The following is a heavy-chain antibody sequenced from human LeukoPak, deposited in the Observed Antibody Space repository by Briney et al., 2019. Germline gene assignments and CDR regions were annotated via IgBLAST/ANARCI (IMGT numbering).Heavy chain of an antibody. CDR1: GFTFSSYD. V-gene: IGHV3-48*03. CDR3: AELGITMIGGV. Sequence: GGSLRLSCAASGFTFSSYDMNWVRQAPGKGLEWVSYISSSGSTIYYADSVKGRFTISRDNAKNSLYLQMNSLRAEDTAVYYCAELGITMIGGVWGKGTAVTIS. D-gene: IGHD3-10*02. CDR2: ISSSGSTI. J-gene: IGHJ6*03.